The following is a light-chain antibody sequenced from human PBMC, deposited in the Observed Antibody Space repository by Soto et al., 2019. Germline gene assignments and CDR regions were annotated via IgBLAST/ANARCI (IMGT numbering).Light chain of an antibody. CDR3: QPLNIYPLS. Sequence: IVVTQSPGALSLNTGERATIFCMASQSVSSSYLAWYQQKPGQAPRLLIYGASSRATGIPVRFSGSGSGTDFTLTNCCLQAEEFARDYCQPLNIYPLSFGGRRKA. CDR1: QSVSSSY. V-gene: IGKV3-20*01. J-gene: IGKJ4*01. CDR2: GAS.